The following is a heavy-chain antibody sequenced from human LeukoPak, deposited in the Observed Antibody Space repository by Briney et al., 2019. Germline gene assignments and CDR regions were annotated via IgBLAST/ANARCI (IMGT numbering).Heavy chain of an antibody. CDR3: AKEVVTTYYYYYGMDV. CDR1: GFTFSSYG. D-gene: IGHD2-21*02. Sequence: GGSPRLSCAASGFTFSSYGMHWVRQAPGKGLEWVAVISYDGSNKYYADSVKGRFTISRDNSKNTLYLQMNSLRAEDTAVYYCAKEVVTTYYYYYGMDVWGQGTRSPSP. CDR2: ISYDGSNK. V-gene: IGHV3-30*18. J-gene: IGHJ6*02.